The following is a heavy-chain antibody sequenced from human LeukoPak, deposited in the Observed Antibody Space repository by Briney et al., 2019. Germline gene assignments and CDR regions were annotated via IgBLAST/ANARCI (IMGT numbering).Heavy chain of an antibody. J-gene: IGHJ4*02. CDR1: GFTVNSIY. Sequence: GGSLRLSCAASGFTVNSIYMTWVRQALGKGLEWVSVIYTGGTYYADSVKGRFTISRDDSKNTLHLQMKSLRAEDTAVYYCVSSPVLRYFAYWGQGTLVSVSS. CDR3: VSSPVLRYFAY. V-gene: IGHV3-66*01. D-gene: IGHD3-9*01. CDR2: IYTGGT.